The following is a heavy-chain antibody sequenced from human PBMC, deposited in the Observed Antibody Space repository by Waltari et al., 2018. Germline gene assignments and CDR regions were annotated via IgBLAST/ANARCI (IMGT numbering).Heavy chain of an antibody. CDR2: MSYSGAT. D-gene: IGHD5-12*01. Sequence: QLQLQESGPGLVKPSETLSLTCSVPGVSITSNRPYWGWIRQPPGQGLEWIGTMSYSGATYSSPSLKSRVTISRDTSKNQLSLKLGSVTAADTAVYYCATYIGASVGTAAFDVWGQGTMVTVSS. CDR1: GVSITSNRPY. J-gene: IGHJ3*01. CDR3: ATYIGASVGTAAFDV. V-gene: IGHV4-39*01.